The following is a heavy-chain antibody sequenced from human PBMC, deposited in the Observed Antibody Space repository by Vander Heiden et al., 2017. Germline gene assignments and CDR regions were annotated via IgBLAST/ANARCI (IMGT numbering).Heavy chain of an antibody. CDR2: TFWDDDN. Sequence: TGVKPAQTLTLTCPSPVFSLTTPSLTVAWIRQPPGKALEWLAPTFWDDDNLYSPSLRSRRTNTNDTSKNQVVLTMTNMDPMDTATYYCAKEWGTVAGDFFDYWGQGILVSVSS. D-gene: IGHD6-19*01. CDR1: VFSLTTPSLT. CDR3: AKEWGTVAGDFFDY. V-gene: IGHV2-5*02. J-gene: IGHJ4*02.